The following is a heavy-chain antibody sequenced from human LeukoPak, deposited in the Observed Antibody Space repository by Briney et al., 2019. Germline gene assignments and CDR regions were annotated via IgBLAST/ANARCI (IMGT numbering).Heavy chain of an antibody. J-gene: IGHJ4*02. Sequence: SETLSLTCAVYGGSFSGYYWSWIRQPPGKGLEWIGEINHSGSTNYNPSLKSRVTISVDTSKNQFSLKLSSVTAVDTAVYYCASFMVQQRGFDYWGQGTLVTVSS. CDR2: INHSGST. CDR1: GGSFSGYY. D-gene: IGHD3-10*01. CDR3: ASFMVQQRGFDY. V-gene: IGHV4-34*01.